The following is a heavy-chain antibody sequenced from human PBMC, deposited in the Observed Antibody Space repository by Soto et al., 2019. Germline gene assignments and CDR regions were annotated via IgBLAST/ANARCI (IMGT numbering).Heavy chain of an antibody. CDR1: GFTFSSYA. D-gene: IGHD2-15*01. CDR2: ISYDGSNK. CDR3: AKDMKTVVTDYDYYYMDV. V-gene: IGHV3-30-3*01. Sequence: GGSLRLSCAASGFTFSSYAMHWVRQAPGKGLEWVAVISYDGSNKYYADSVKGRFTISRDNSKNTLYLQMNSLRAEDTAVYYCAKDMKTVVTDYDYYYMDVWGKETTVTVSS. J-gene: IGHJ6*03.